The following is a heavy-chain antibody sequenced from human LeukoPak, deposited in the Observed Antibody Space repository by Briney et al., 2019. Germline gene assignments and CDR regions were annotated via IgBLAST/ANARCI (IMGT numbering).Heavy chain of an antibody. Sequence: ASVKVSCKASVGTFSSYAISWVRQAPGQGLEWRGWVSAYNGNTYYAQKVQGRVTMTPDTSTSTAYMELRSLRSDDTAVYYCARDLKFVGHGAFDDSFDISGRGTMVTVSS. V-gene: IGHV1-18*01. J-gene: IGHJ3*02. CDR2: VSAYNGNT. CDR3: ARDLKFVGHGAFDDSFDI. CDR1: VGTFSSYA. D-gene: IGHD4/OR15-4a*01.